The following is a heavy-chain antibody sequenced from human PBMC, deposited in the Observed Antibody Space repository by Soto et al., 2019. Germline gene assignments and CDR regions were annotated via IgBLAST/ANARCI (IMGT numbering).Heavy chain of an antibody. V-gene: IGHV1-24*01. Sequence: EASVKVSCKVSGYTLTELSMHWVRQAPGKGLEWMGGFDPEDGETIYAQKFQGRVTMTEDTSTDAAYMELSSLRSEDTAVFYCATVQRIAARPSYGMDVWGQGTTVTVSS. D-gene: IGHD6-6*01. J-gene: IGHJ6*02. CDR1: GYTLTELS. CDR3: ATVQRIAARPSYGMDV. CDR2: FDPEDGET.